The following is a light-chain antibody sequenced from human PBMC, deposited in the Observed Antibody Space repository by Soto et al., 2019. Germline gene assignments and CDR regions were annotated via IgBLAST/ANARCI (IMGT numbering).Light chain of an antibody. V-gene: IGLV3-1*01. Sequence: SYELTQPPSVSVSPGQTASITCSGGDLGNRYACWYQQKPGQSPVLVIYLETKRPSGIPERFSGSNSGNTATLTISGTQAVDEADYYCQAWDDTTGVVFGGGTKLTVL. CDR1: DLGNRY. CDR3: QAWDDTTGVV. CDR2: LET. J-gene: IGLJ2*01.